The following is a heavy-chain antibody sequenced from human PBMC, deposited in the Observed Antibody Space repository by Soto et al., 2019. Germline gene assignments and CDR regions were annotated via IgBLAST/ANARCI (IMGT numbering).Heavy chain of an antibody. CDR1: GGSISSSSYY. CDR2: IYYSGST. Sequence: TVSGGSISSSSYYWGWIRQPPGKGLEWIGSIYYSGSTYYNPSLKSRVTISVDTSKNQFSLKLSSVTAADTAVYYCARRGKVITTNYGMDVWGQGTTVTVSS. J-gene: IGHJ6*02. V-gene: IGHV4-39*01. D-gene: IGHD4-4*01. CDR3: ARRGKVITTNYGMDV.